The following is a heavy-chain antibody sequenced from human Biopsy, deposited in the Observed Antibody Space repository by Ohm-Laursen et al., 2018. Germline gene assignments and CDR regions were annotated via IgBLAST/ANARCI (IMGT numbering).Heavy chain of an antibody. CDR2: IYYRGNT. Sequence: SQTLSLTCTVSGDSITSYFWNWIRQAPGKGLEWIGNIYYRGNTNYSPSLKSRATISLDSSKNQFSLNLNSVTATDTAVYYCARRLPLRGFAFDVWGQGTTVTVSS. CDR1: GDSITSYF. V-gene: IGHV4-59*08. J-gene: IGHJ3*01. CDR3: ARRLPLRGFAFDV. D-gene: IGHD3-10*01.